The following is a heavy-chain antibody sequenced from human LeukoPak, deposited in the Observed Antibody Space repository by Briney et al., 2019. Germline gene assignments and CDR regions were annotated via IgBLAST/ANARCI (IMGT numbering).Heavy chain of an antibody. CDR1: GFTFSSYS. J-gene: IGHJ4*02. Sequence: PGGSLRLSCAASGFTFSSYSMNWVRQAPGKGLEWVSSISSSSSYIYYADSVEGRFTISRDNAKNSLYLQMNSLRAEDTAVYYCAKKGGTVTSEDYWGQGTLVTVSS. CDR2: ISSSSSYI. D-gene: IGHD4-17*01. V-gene: IGHV3-21*04. CDR3: AKKGGTVTSEDY.